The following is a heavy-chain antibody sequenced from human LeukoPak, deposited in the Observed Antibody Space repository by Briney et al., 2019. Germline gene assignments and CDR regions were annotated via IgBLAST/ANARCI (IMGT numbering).Heavy chain of an antibody. CDR3: ARPNGPYGALYALDI. CDR2: INPSGGST. CDR1: GYTFTSYY. V-gene: IGHV1-46*01. Sequence: ASVKVSCKASGYTFTSYYMHWVRQAPGQGLEWMGIINPSGGSTSYAQKFQGRVTMTRDTSTSTVYMELSSLRSEDTAVYYCARPNGPYGALYALDIWGQGTVVTVSS. J-gene: IGHJ3*02. D-gene: IGHD4-17*01.